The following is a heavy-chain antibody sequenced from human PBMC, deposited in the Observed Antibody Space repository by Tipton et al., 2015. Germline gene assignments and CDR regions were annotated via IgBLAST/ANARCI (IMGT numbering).Heavy chain of an antibody. J-gene: IGHJ6*02. Sequence: TLSLTCTVSGGSIYSYYWSWIRQPPGKGLEWLGYVHYTGTSKYNPSLKSRVSISIDTSKNQFSLNLSSVTAADTAVYYCVRDDSDNLTGYRAGMDVWGQGTTVTVSS. V-gene: IGHV4-59*01. CDR1: GGSIYSYY. CDR3: VRDDSDNLTGYRAGMDV. D-gene: IGHD3-9*01. CDR2: VHYTGTS.